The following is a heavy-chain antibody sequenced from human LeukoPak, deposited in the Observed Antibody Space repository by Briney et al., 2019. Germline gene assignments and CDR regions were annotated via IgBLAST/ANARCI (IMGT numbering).Heavy chain of an antibody. D-gene: IGHD3-3*01. CDR3: VKNGGDFWSGYYYYYMDV. CDR2: LDPEDGET. V-gene: IGHV1-24*01. J-gene: IGHJ6*03. Sequence: GASVKVSCKVSGYTLTELSMHWVRQAPGKGLEWMGGLDPEDGETIYAQKFQGRVTMTEDTSTDTAYMELSSLRSEDTAVYYCVKNGGDFWSGYYYYYMDVWGKGTTVTVSS. CDR1: GYTLTELS.